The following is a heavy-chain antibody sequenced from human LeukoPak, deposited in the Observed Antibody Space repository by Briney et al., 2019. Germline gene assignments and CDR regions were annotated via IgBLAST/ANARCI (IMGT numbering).Heavy chain of an antibody. CDR2: ISTTGNTI. CDR1: GFTFSSYG. CDR3: AKDRNYGYVWGSYPPALYSDY. D-gene: IGHD3-16*02. J-gene: IGHJ4*02. Sequence: PGGSLRLSCAASGFTFSSYGINWVRQAPGKGLECVSYISTTGNTINYADSVKGRFTISRDNSKNTLYLQMNSLRAEDTALYYCAKDRNYGYVWGSYPPALYSDYWGQGTLVTVSS. V-gene: IGHV3-48*03.